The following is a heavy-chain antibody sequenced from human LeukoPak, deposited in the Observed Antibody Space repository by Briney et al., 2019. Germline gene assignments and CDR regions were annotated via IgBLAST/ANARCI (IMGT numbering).Heavy chain of an antibody. J-gene: IGHJ3*02. V-gene: IGHV3-48*01. D-gene: IGHD3-3*01. CDR2: ISSSSNII. Sequence: PGGSLRLSCTASGFTFSSYNMNWVRQAPGKGLEWISYISSSSNIIYYSDSVKGRFTISRDNAKNSLYLQMNSLRAEDTAVYYCARDAEYYDFWSGYSKGAFDIWGQGTMVTVSS. CDR1: GFTFSSYN. CDR3: ARDAEYYDFWSGYSKGAFDI.